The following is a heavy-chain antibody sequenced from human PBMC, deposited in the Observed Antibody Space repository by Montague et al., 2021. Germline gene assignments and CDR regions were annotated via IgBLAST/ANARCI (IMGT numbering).Heavy chain of an antibody. J-gene: IGHJ4*02. CDR3: ARVGLTVAAGMIDY. V-gene: IGHV3-11*06. D-gene: IGHD6-13*01. Sequence: SLRLSCAASEFTFNNYFMSWFRQAPGKGLEWVSYIGTSSSFTRYADSVKGRFTISRDNAMNSLYLQMTAVRGEDTAVYYCARVGLTVAAGMIDYWGQGTLVTVSS. CDR1: EFTFNNYF. CDR2: IGTSSSFT.